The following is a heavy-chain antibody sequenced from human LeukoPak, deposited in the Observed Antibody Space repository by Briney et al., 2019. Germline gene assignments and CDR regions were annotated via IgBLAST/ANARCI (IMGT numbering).Heavy chain of an antibody. J-gene: IGHJ4*02. D-gene: IGHD6-19*01. CDR2: INPNSGGT. CDR1: GYTFTGYY. Sequence: ASVKVSCKASGYTFTGYYMHWVRQAPGQGLEWMGCINPNSGGTNYAQKFQGRVIMTRDTSISTAYMELSRLRSDDTAVYYCARDDGYSSGLYDYWGQGTLVTVSS. V-gene: IGHV1-2*02. CDR3: ARDDGYSSGLYDY.